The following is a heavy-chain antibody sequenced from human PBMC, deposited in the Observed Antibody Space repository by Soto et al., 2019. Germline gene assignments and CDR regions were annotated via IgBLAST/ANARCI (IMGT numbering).Heavy chain of an antibody. CDR2: IYYSGST. CDR3: ARRYSSSFDY. J-gene: IGHJ4*02. CDR1: GGSITSSSYY. V-gene: IGHV4-39*01. Sequence: SETLSLTCTVSGGSITSSSYYWGWIRQPPGKGLEWIGNIYYSGSTYYNPSLKSRVTISVDTSKNQFSLKLSSVTAADTAVYYCARRYSSSFDYWGQGTLVTVSS. D-gene: IGHD6-13*01.